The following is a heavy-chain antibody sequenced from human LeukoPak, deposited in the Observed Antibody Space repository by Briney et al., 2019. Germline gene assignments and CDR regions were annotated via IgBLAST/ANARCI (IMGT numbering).Heavy chain of an antibody. D-gene: IGHD3-22*01. J-gene: IGHJ4*02. V-gene: IGHV3-66*01. CDR1: GFTVSSNY. Sequence: PGGSLRLSCAASGFTVSSNYMSWVRQAPGKGLEWVLVIYSGGSTYYADSVKGRFTISRDNSENTVDLQMNSLRAEDTAVYYCARGHDYDSSVAYWGQGTLVTVSS. CDR2: IYSGGST. CDR3: ARGHDYDSSVAY.